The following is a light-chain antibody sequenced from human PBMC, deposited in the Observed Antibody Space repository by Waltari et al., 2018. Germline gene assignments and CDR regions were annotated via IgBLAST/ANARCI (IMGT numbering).Light chain of an antibody. CDR2: GAS. CDR3: QQYGSSLLYT. CDR1: QSVSSSY. Sequence: DIVSTQSPRTLSLSPGERATLAWRASQSVSSSYLAWYQQKPGQAPRLLIYGASSRATGIPDRFSGSGSGTDFTLIISRLEPEDFAVYYCQQYGSSLLYTFGQGTKLEIK. J-gene: IGKJ2*01. V-gene: IGKV3-20*01.